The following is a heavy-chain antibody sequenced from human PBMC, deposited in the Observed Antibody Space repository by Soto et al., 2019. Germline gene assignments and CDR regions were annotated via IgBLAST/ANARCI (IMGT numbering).Heavy chain of an antibody. J-gene: IGHJ4*02. CDR3: ARVASDYINSVDH. D-gene: IGHD4-4*01. CDR1: GFTFNAYA. CDR2: IGGGGGNR. V-gene: IGHV3-23*01. Sequence: EVQLLESGGGLVQPGGSLRLSCAASGFTFNAYAMTWVRQAPGRRLEWVSAIGGGGGNRYYAASVRGRFTISRDNSKDTVDLQMSSLRVEDTAVYYCARVASDYINSVDHWGQGILVTVSS.